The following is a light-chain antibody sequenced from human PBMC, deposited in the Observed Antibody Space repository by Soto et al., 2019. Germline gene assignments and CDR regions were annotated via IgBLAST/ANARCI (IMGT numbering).Light chain of an antibody. J-gene: IGLJ2*01. Sequence: QSALTQPASVSGSPGQSISVSCTGSSGDVGSYKYVSWYQQHPGKAPKLIIYDVTKRPSGVPDRFSGSKSGNTASLIISGLQAADEAEYYCCCCSYAGSSSFRVLFGGGTQLTVL. V-gene: IGLV2-11*01. CDR3: CSYAGSSSFRVL. CDR2: DVT. CDR1: SGDVGSYKY.